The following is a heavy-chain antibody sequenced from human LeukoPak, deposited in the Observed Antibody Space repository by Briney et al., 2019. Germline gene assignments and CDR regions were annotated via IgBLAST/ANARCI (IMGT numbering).Heavy chain of an antibody. CDR3: ARDSFEVGELFLPNFDY. V-gene: IGHV3-30*02. D-gene: IGHD3-10*01. CDR1: GFTFDSDG. J-gene: IGHJ4*02. CDR2: IRSDGNNK. Sequence: GGSLRLSCAASGFTFDSDGMHWVRQAPGKGLEWVAFIRSDGNNKYYADSVKGRFTISRDNAKNSLYLQMNSLRAEDTAVYYCARDSFEVGELFLPNFDYWGQGTLVTVSS.